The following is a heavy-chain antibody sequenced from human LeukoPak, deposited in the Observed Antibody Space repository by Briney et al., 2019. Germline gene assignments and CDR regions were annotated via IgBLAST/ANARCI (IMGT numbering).Heavy chain of an antibody. CDR3: ARGGYQLLWY. CDR2: IKQDGSEK. D-gene: IGHD2-2*01. CDR1: GFTFSTYW. J-gene: IGHJ4*02. V-gene: IGHV3-7*04. Sequence: PGGSLRLSCAASGFTFSTYWMSWVRQAPGTGLEWVASIKQDGSEKSYVDSVKGRSTISRDNAKNSLYLQMNSLGAEDTAVYYCARGGYQLLWYWGQGTLVTVSS.